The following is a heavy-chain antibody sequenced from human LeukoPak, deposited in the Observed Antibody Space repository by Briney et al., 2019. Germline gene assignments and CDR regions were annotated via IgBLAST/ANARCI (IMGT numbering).Heavy chain of an antibody. CDR2: ISPDGSTT. Sequence: GGSLRLSCAASGLTFVIHDMSWVRQVPGKGLEWVSEISPDGSTTHYLDSVKGRFIISRDNSENTLYLQMNSLGAEDTAVYYCAGIHYWTKWGQGTLVTVSS. V-gene: IGHV3-23*01. J-gene: IGHJ4*02. D-gene: IGHD2-8*01. CDR3: AGIHYWTK. CDR1: GLTFVIHD.